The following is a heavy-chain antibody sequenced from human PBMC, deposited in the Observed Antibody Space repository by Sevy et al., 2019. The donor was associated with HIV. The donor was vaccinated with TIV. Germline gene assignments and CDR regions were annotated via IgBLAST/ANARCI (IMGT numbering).Heavy chain of an antibody. CDR3: ARVRADTGFDP. V-gene: IGHV4-30-2*01. D-gene: IGHD3-10*01. CDR1: GASINTPCS. J-gene: IGHJ5*02. CDR2: IYHTGST. Sequence: SETLSLTCALSGASINTPCSWTWIRQPPGKGLEWIEYIYHTGSTNYNPSLRSRITISVDKSKNQFSLKVNSMIAADTAVYYCARVRADTGFDPWGQGIQVTVSS.